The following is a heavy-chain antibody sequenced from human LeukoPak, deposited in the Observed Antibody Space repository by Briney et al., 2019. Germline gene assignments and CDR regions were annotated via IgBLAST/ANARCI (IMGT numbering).Heavy chain of an antibody. J-gene: IGHJ3*02. CDR3: ARGRWLPNAFDI. D-gene: IGHD5-24*01. CDR2: IYYSGIT. Sequence: SQTLSLTCTVSGGSISSDDYYWSWIRQPPGKGLEWIGYIYYSGITYYNPSLKSRVTISVDTSKHQFSMKLKSVTAADTAVYFCARGRWLPNAFDIWGQGTMVTVFS. V-gene: IGHV4-30-4*01. CDR1: GGSISSDDYY.